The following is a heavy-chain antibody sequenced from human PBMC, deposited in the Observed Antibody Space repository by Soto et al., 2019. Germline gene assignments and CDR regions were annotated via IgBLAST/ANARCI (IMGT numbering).Heavy chain of an antibody. Sequence: ASVKVSCKVSGYTLTELSMHWVRQAPGKGLEWMGGFDPEDGETIYAQKFQGRVTMTEDTSTDTAYMELSSLRSEDTALYYCAAARGVSSSWYYFDYWGQGTLVTVSS. J-gene: IGHJ4*02. V-gene: IGHV1-24*01. CDR1: GYTLTELS. D-gene: IGHD6-13*01. CDR3: AAARGVSSSWYYFDY. CDR2: FDPEDGET.